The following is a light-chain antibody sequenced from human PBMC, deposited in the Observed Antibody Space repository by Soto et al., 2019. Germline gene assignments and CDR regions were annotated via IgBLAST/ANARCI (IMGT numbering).Light chain of an antibody. CDR1: QSLLHSNGNIY. Sequence: DIVLPQSPLSLPVTPGEPASISCRSSQSLLHSNGNIYLDWYLQKPVQSPQLLFYLGSIRASGVPDWLSGSGSGTDFTLKITRVEADDVEVYYCMKAIQVPRTFGLGTQVEIK. CDR2: LGS. J-gene: IGKJ1*01. CDR3: MKAIQVPRT. V-gene: IGKV2-28*01.